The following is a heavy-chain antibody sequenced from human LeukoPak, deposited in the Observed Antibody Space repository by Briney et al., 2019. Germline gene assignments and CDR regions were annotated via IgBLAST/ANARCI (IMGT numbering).Heavy chain of an antibody. CDR1: GGTFRSNA. CDR2: IIPIFGTA. V-gene: IGHV1-69*01. J-gene: IGHJ3*02. CDR3: AREYRYGSGSYSGDAFDI. D-gene: IGHD3-10*01. Sequence: ASVKVSCKASGGTFRSNAISWVRQAPGQGLEWMGGIIPIFGTANYAQKFQGRVTITADESTSTAYMELSSLRSEDTAVYYCAREYRYGSGSYSGDAFDIWGQGTMVTVSS.